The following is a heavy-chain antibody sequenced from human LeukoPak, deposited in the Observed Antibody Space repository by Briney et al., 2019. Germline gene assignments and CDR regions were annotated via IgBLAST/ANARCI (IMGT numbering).Heavy chain of an antibody. D-gene: IGHD4/OR15-4a*01. V-gene: IGHV3-64D*06. CDR2: ISRNGDST. CDR3: VKESGFMVAPNSAFDI. Sequence: AGGSLRLSCSASGFTFNSYPVHWVRQAPGKGLEYVSGISRNGDSTYYADSVKGRFTISRDNSKNTLYLQMSSLRAEDTAVYYCVKESGFMVAPNSAFDIWGQGTMVTVSS. J-gene: IGHJ3*02. CDR1: GFTFNSYP.